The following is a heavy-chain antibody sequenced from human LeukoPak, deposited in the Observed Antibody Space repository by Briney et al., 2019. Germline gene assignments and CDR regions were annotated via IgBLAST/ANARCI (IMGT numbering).Heavy chain of an antibody. CDR2: ISSYNGNT. D-gene: IGHD1-26*01. CDR1: GYIFTTYA. J-gene: IGHJ3*02. Sequence: ASVKVSCKASGYIFTTYAITWVRQAPGQGLEWLGWISSYNGNTNYAQKHQGRVTMTTDTSTSTAYMELSSLRSDDTAVYYCAVPVGATRAFDIWGQGTMVTVSS. V-gene: IGHV1-18*01. CDR3: AVPVGATRAFDI.